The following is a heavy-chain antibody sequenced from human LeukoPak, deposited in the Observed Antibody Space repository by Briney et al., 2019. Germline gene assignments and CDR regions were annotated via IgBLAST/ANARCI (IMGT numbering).Heavy chain of an antibody. V-gene: IGHV3-30*02. CDR2: IRYDGSNK. CDR3: ARGRSLDY. D-gene: IGHD4-17*01. J-gene: IGHJ4*02. CDR1: GFTFSSYG. Sequence: GGSLTLSCAASGFTFSSYGMHWVRQAPGKGLEWVAFIRYDGSNKYYADSVKGRFTISRDNAKNTLYLQMNSLRAEDTAVYYCARGRSLDYWGQGTLVTVSS.